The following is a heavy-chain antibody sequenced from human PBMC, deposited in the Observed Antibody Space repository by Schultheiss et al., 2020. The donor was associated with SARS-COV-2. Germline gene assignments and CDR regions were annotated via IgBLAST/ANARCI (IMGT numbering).Heavy chain of an antibody. CDR2: ITWNGART. CDR1: GFTFSSYA. V-gene: IGHV3-23*01. D-gene: IGHD3-10*01. CDR3: ARDTVRDP. Sequence: GGSLRLSCAASGFTFSSYAMSWVRQAPGKGLEWVSGITWNGARTGYADSLKGRLTISRDNSKNTLYLQMNSLRAEDTAVYYCARDTVRDPWGQGTLVTVSS. J-gene: IGHJ5*02.